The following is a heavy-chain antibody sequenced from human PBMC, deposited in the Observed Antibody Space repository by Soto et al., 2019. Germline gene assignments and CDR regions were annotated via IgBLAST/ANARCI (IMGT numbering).Heavy chain of an antibody. J-gene: IGHJ4*02. Sequence: EVPLVESGGGLIQPGGSLRLSCVVSGFTVSSANYMSWVRQAPGKGLEWVSVIYPGDTTFYADSVKGRLTISRDNSKNTLYLQMNSLRAEDTAVYYCHGYGYWGQGTLVTVSS. CDR2: IYPGDTT. CDR3: HGYGY. V-gene: IGHV3-53*01. CDR1: GFTVSSANY. D-gene: IGHD5-12*01.